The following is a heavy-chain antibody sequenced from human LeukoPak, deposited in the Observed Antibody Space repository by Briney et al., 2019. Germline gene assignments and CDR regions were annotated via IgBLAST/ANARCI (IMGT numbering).Heavy chain of an antibody. D-gene: IGHD3-3*01. J-gene: IGHJ3*02. CDR3: AREGKSYYDFWSGPYAFDI. V-gene: IGHV3-7*01. CDR1: GFTFSSYW. CDR2: IKQDGSEK. Sequence: PGGSLRLSCAASGFTFSSYWMSWVRQAPGKGLEWVANIKQDGSEKYYVDSVKGRFTISRDNAKNSLYLQMNSLRAEDTAVYYCAREGKSYYDFWSGPYAFDIWGQGTMVTVSS.